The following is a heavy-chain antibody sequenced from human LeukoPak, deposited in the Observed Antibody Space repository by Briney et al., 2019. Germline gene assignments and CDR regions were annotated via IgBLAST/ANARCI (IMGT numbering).Heavy chain of an antibody. J-gene: IGHJ5*02. D-gene: IGHD3-3*01. V-gene: IGHV4-4*02. CDR2: INHSGST. CDR3: AGVSHLYYDFWSDVYPLRWFDP. CDR1: GGSISSSNW. Sequence: SETLSLTCAVSGGSISSSNWWSWIRQPPGKGLEWIGEINHSGSTNYNPSLKSRVTISVDTSKNQFSLKLSSVTAADTAVYYCAGVSHLYYDFWSDVYPLRWFDPWGQGTLVTVSS.